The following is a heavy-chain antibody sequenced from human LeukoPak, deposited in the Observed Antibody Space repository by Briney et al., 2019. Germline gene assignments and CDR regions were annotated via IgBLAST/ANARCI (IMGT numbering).Heavy chain of an antibody. CDR3: ASPFTSYNWNYEGHDAFDI. Sequence: PSETLSLTCTVSGGSINNGGYYWSWIRQPPGKALEWIGLIYHSGSTYYNPSLKSRVTISVDTSKNQFSLKLSSVTAADTAVYYCASPFTSYNWNYEGHDAFDIWGQGTMVTVSS. CDR2: IYHSGST. J-gene: IGHJ3*02. V-gene: IGHV4-30-2*01. CDR1: GGSINNGGYY. D-gene: IGHD1-1*01.